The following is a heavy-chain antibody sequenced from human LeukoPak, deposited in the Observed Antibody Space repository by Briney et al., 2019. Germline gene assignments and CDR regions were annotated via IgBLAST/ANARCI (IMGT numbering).Heavy chain of an antibody. V-gene: IGHV4-59*01. D-gene: IGHD3-10*01. Sequence: SETLSLTCTVSGGSISSYCWSWIRQPPGKGLEWIGYIYYSGSTNYNPSLKSRVTISVDTSKNQFSLKLSSVTAADTAVYYCARKLRYGSGTFDYWGQGTLVTVSS. CDR2: IYYSGST. J-gene: IGHJ4*02. CDR3: ARKLRYGSGTFDY. CDR1: GGSISSYC.